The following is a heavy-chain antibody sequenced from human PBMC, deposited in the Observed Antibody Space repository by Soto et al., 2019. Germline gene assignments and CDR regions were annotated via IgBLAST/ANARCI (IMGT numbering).Heavy chain of an antibody. D-gene: IGHD1-1*01. CDR3: ARCTPGRPTGTTDY. CDR1: GFTFSSYS. V-gene: IGHV3-21*01. J-gene: IGHJ4*02. Sequence: EVQLVESGGGLVKPGGSLRLSCAASGFTFSSYSMTWVRQAPGKGLEWVSSISSSSSYIYYADSVKGRFTISRDNAKNSLYLQMNSRRAEYTAVYYCARCTPGRPTGTTDYWGQGTLGTVSS. CDR2: ISSSSSYI.